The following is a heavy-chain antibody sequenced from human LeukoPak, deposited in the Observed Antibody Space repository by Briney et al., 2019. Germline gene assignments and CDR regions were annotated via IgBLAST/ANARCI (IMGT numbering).Heavy chain of an antibody. J-gene: IGHJ3*02. CDR3: AREYYDNSGGEDAFDI. Sequence: PGGSLRLSCAASGFTVSSNYMNWVRQAPGKGLEWVSVIYSGGSTFYADSVEGRFTIPRDNSNNTLYLQMNSLRAEDTAMYYCAREYYDNSGGEDAFDIWGPGTMVTVSS. CDR1: GFTVSSNY. V-gene: IGHV3-53*01. D-gene: IGHD3-22*01. CDR2: IYSGGST.